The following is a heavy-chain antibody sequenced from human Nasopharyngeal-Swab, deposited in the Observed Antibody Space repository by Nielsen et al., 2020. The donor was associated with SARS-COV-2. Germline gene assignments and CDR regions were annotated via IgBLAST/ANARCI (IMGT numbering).Heavy chain of an antibody. CDR3: ASNYGGNPGGAFDI. D-gene: IGHD4-23*01. V-gene: IGHV4-59*08. Sequence: SETLSLTCTVSGGSISSYYWSWIRQPPGKGLEWIGYIYYSGSTNYNPSPKSRVTISVDTSKNQFSLKLSSVTAADTAVYYCASNYGGNPGGAFDIWGQGTMVTVSS. CDR1: GGSISSYY. J-gene: IGHJ3*02. CDR2: IYYSGST.